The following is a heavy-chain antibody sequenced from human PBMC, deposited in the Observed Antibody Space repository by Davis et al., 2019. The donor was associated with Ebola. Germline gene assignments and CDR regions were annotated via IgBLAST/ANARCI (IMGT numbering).Heavy chain of an antibody. CDR2: VHGGNGNT. Sequence: AASVKVSCKASGYTFTSYYMHWVRQAPGQRLEWMGWVHGGNGNTKYSQRFQGRVTITTDTSASTVYLDLTSLRSEDTAVFYCARGLDVWGKGTTVTVSS. CDR3: ARGLDV. CDR1: GYTFTSYY. V-gene: IGHV1-3*01. J-gene: IGHJ6*04.